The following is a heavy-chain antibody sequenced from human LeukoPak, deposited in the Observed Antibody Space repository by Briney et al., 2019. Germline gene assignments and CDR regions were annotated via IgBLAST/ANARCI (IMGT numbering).Heavy chain of an antibody. CDR3: ARLGPGGSGSYLANDY. D-gene: IGHD3-10*01. Sequence: GESLKISCKGSGYSFASNWIVWVRQMPGKGLEWMGIIYPGDSDIKYSPSFQGQVTISADKSISTAYLQLNSLKASDTAMYYCARLGPGGSGSYLANDYWGQGTLVTVSS. J-gene: IGHJ4*02. CDR1: GYSFASNW. CDR2: IYPGDSDI. V-gene: IGHV5-51*01.